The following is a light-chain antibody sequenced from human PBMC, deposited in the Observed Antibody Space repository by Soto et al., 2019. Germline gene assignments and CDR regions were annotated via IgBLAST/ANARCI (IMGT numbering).Light chain of an antibody. CDR3: QKYSNAPWT. CDR1: QSVGSD. J-gene: IGKJ1*01. Sequence: EIVMTQSPATLSVSPGERATLSCRASQSVGSDLAWYQQKPGQAPRLVIYDIFTRATGVPTRISGSGSGTDFTLSISSLQPEDVATYYCQKYSNAPWTFGQGTKVDIK. CDR2: DIF. V-gene: IGKV3D-15*01.